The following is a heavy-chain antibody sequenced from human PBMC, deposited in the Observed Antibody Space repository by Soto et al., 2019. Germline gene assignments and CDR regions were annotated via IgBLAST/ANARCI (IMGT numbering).Heavy chain of an antibody. D-gene: IGHD3-9*01. CDR3: AKDPSTGYADH. Sequence: GGSLRLSCAASAFIFSDYAMTWVRQAPGKGLEWVSTISRDAANTHYADSVKGRFTISRDNSKNTLYLQMSSLRGEDTALYCCAKDPSTGYADHWGQGTLVTVSS. V-gene: IGHV3-23*01. J-gene: IGHJ4*02. CDR1: AFIFSDYA. CDR2: ISRDAANT.